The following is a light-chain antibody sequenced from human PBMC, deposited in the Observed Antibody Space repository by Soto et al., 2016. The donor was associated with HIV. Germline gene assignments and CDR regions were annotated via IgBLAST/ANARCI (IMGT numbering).Light chain of an antibody. J-gene: IGKJ4*01. CDR2: AAS. Sequence: DIQTTQSPSSLSASVGDRITITCRASQSISTYLNWYQQKPGRAPQLLIYAASSLQTGVPSRFSATGSGTAFTLAISSLQPEDFATYYCQQSYSTPRTFGGGTKVAIK. CDR1: QSISTY. CDR3: QQSYSTPRT. V-gene: IGKV1-39*01.